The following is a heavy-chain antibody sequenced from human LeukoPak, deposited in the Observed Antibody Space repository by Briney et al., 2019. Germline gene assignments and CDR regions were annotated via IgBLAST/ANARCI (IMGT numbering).Heavy chain of an antibody. D-gene: IGHD5-24*01. CDR3: ARLRDGRWLLEY. Sequence: SETLSLTCTASGGSISSSGYYWGWIRQPPGKGLEWIASINYSGTTYCNPSLKSRVTISEDRSKNQFSLKLSSVTAADTAVYYCARLRDGRWLLEYWGQGTLVTVSS. V-gene: IGHV4-39*01. CDR2: INYSGTT. J-gene: IGHJ4*02. CDR1: GGSISSSGYY.